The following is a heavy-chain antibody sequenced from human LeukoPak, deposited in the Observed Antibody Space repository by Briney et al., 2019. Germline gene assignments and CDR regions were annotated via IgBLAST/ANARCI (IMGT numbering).Heavy chain of an antibody. CDR1: GGTFSSYA. J-gene: IGHJ4*02. CDR2: IIPILGIA. V-gene: IGHV1-69*04. Sequence: ASVKVSCKASGGTFSSYAISWVRQAPGQGLEWMGRIIPILGIANYAQKFQGRVTITADKSTSTAYMELSSLRSEDTAVYYCASPVSYYYGSTGVDYFDYWGQGTLVTVSS. CDR3: ASPVSYYYGSTGVDYFDY. D-gene: IGHD3-22*01.